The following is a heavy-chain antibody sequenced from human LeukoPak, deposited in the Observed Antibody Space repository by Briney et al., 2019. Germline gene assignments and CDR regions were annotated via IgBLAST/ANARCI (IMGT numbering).Heavy chain of an antibody. CDR1: GGSISSYY. Sequence: SDTLPLTCTVSGGSISSYYWSWIRQPPGQGLEWIGYIYYSGSTNYNPSLKSRVTISVDTSKNQCSLKLSSVTAADTAVYYCARSAVVGGIYFDYWGQGTLVTVSS. J-gene: IGHJ4*02. D-gene: IGHD2-21*01. V-gene: IGHV4-59*07. CDR2: IYYSGST. CDR3: ARSAVVGGIYFDY.